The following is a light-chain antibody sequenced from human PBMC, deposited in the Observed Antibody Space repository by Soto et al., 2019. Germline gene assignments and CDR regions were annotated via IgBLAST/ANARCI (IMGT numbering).Light chain of an antibody. Sequence: DIVMTQSPDSLAVSLGERVTINCKSSQSVLYSSNNRNYLAWYQQKPGQPPKLLIYWASTRESGVPDRFSGSGSGTDFTLTISSLQAEDVAVYYCQQYYNTPLTFGGGTKVDIE. J-gene: IGKJ4*01. CDR2: WAS. CDR3: QQYYNTPLT. V-gene: IGKV4-1*01. CDR1: QSVLYSSNNRNY.